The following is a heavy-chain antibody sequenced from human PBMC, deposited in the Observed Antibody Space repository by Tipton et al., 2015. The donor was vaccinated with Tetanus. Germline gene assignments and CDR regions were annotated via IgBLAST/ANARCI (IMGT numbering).Heavy chain of an antibody. J-gene: IGHJ4*02. CDR1: GFRFSSFT. CDR3: ARANYYDSGGYSPLDY. D-gene: IGHD3-22*01. CDR2: ISESAGTT. V-gene: IGHV3-23*01. Sequence: SGFRFSSFTMSWVRQAPGKGLEWVSAISESAGTTTYADSVKGRFIISRDNTKNTLYLQMNSLRAEDTAVYSCARANYYDSGGYSPLDYWGQGTVVTVTS.